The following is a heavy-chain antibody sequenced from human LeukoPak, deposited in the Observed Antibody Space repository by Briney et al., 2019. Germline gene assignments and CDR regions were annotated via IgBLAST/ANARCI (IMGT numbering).Heavy chain of an antibody. D-gene: IGHD3-22*01. J-gene: IGHJ4*02. CDR1: GYTLSDFS. V-gene: IGHV1-24*01. CDR2: FDREDDEP. Sequence: GASVKVPCKVSGYTLSDFSMHWVRQAPGKGLEWLGGFDREDDEPIYAQKFQGRVRMTGDTSTDTAYMELSALRSEDTAVYYCATLDFYYDSSGRPLPPDWGQGTLVTVSS. CDR3: ATLDFYYDSSGRPLPPD.